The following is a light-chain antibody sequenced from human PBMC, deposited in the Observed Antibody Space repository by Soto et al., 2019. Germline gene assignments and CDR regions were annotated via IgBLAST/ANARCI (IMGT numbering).Light chain of an antibody. CDR3: QQSFSTPYT. J-gene: IGKJ2*01. CDR2: GSS. V-gene: IGKV1-39*01. Sequence: DIQMTQSPSSLSASVGDIVSITCRASQSISSYLNWYRQKPGKAPKLLIYGSSTLQSGVPSRFSGSGSGTDFTLTISTLQPEDFATYYCQQSFSTPYTFSQGTIVEVK. CDR1: QSISSY.